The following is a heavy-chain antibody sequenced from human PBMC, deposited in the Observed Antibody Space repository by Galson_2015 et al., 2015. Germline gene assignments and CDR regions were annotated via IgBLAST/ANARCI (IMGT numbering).Heavy chain of an antibody. CDR3: AKDTSVTLTTCYYYMDV. J-gene: IGHJ6*03. V-gene: IGHV3-23*01. CDR2: ISGSGGYT. CDR1: GFNFRNYA. D-gene: IGHD4-11*01. Sequence: SLRLSCAASGFNFRNYAMSWVRQAPGKGLEWVSAISGSGGYTYYADSVKGRFTISRDNSRNTLYLQMNSLRAEYSAVFYCAKDTSVTLTTCYYYMDVWGKGTTVTVSS.